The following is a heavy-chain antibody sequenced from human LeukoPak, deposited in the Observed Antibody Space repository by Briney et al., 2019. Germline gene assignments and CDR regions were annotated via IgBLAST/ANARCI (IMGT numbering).Heavy chain of an antibody. V-gene: IGHV4-59*01. J-gene: IGHJ6*02. CDR2: TSYSGST. CDR3: ATYPAAGTDFNTMDV. CDR1: GGSISSNY. Sequence: SETLSLTCTVSGGSISSNYWNWIRQPPGKGLEWIGFTSYSGSTNYNPSLKSRVSMSVDTSKNQFSLKVSSVTAADTAVYYCATYPAAGTDFNTMDVWGQGTTVTVSS. D-gene: IGHD6-13*01.